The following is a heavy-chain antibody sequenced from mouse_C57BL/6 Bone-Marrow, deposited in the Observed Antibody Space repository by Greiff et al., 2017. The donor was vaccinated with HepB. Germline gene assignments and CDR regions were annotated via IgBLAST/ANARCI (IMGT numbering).Heavy chain of an antibody. V-gene: IGHV3-6*01. D-gene: IGHD4-1*01. CDR2: ISYDGSN. Sequence: VQLQESGPGLVKPSQSLSLTCSVTGYSITSGYYWNWIRQFPGNKLEWMGYISYDGSNNYNPSPKNRISITRDTSKNKFFLKLNSVTTEDTATYDGEREEGLTGTDGDDWGEGTTLTVCS. CDR1: GYSITSGYY. CDR3: EREEGLTGTDGDD. J-gene: IGHJ2*01.